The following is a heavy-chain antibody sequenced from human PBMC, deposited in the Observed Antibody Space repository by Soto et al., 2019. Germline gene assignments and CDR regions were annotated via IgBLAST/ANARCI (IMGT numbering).Heavy chain of an antibody. Sequence: PSETLSLTCAVSGGSISSSDYSWSWIRQPPGKGLEWIGYIYHSGSTYYNPSLKSRVTISVDRSKNQFSLKLSSVAAADTAVYYCARGQVVAAQHWGQGTLVTVSS. J-gene: IGHJ4*02. V-gene: IGHV4-30-2*01. D-gene: IGHD2-15*01. CDR3: ARGQVVAAQH. CDR2: IYHSGST. CDR1: GGSISSSDYS.